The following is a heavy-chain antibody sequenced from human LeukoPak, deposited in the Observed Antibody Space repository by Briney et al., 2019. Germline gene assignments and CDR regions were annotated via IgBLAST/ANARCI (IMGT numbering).Heavy chain of an antibody. CDR1: GYSFTSYW. Sequence: GGSLKISCQGSGYSFTSYWIGWVRQMPGKGLEWMGIIYPDDSDTRYSPSFQGQVTISADKSISTAYLQWSSLKASDTAMYYCARRAYSSGWNSFDYWGQGTLVTVSS. CDR3: ARRAYSSGWNSFDY. D-gene: IGHD6-19*01. V-gene: IGHV5-51*01. J-gene: IGHJ4*02. CDR2: IYPDDSDT.